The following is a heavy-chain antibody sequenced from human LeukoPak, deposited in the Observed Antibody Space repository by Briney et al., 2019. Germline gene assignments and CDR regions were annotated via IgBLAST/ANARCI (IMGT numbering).Heavy chain of an antibody. CDR3: ARGLGIAVAGTNFDY. J-gene: IGHJ4*02. CDR2: INHSGST. V-gene: IGHV4-34*01. Sequence: SETPSLTCAVYGGSFSGYYWSWIRQPPGKGLEWIGEINHSGSTNYNPSLKSRVTISVDTSKNQFSLKLSSVTAADTAVYYCARGLGIAVAGTNFDYWGQGTLVTVSS. D-gene: IGHD6-19*01. CDR1: GGSFSGYY.